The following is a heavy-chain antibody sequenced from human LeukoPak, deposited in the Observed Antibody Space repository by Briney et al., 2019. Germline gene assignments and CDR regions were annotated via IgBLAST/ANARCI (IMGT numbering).Heavy chain of an antibody. CDR3: ARSYDSSGYSLRVGAFDI. CDR2: ISAYNGNT. D-gene: IGHD3-22*01. CDR1: GYTFTSYG. V-gene: IGHV1-18*01. Sequence: ASVKVSCKASGYTFTSYGISWVRQAPGQGLEWMGWISAYNGNTNYAQKLQGRVTMTTDTSTSTAYMELRSLRSDDTAVYYCARSYDSSGYSLRVGAFDIWGQGTMVTVSS. J-gene: IGHJ3*02.